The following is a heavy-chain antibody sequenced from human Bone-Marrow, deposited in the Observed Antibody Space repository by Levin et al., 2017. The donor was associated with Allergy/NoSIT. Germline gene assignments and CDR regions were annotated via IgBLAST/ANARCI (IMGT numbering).Heavy chain of an antibody. J-gene: IGHJ5*02. CDR2: IYYSGST. CDR3: ARTLSAGYCSSTSCFWFDP. CDR1: GGSISSYY. D-gene: IGHD2-2*01. V-gene: IGHV4-59*01. Sequence: SETLSLTCTVSGGSISSYYWSWIRQPPGKGLEWIGYIYYSGSTNYNPSLKSRVTISVDTSKNQFSLKLSSVTAADTAVYYCARTLSAGYCSSTSCFWFDPWGQGTLVTVSS.